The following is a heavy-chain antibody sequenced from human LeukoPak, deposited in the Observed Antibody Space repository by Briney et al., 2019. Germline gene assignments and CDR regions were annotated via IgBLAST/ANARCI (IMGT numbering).Heavy chain of an antibody. J-gene: IGHJ4*02. V-gene: IGHV3-48*04. D-gene: IGHD3-22*01. CDR2: ISSSSSTI. CDR1: GFTFSSYS. Sequence: GGSLRLSCAASGFTFSSYSMNWVRQAPGKGLEWVSYISSSSSTIYYADSVKGRFTISRDNAKNSLYLQMNSLRAEDTAVYYCARVYDSSGYYPDYWGQGTLVTVSS. CDR3: ARVYDSSGYYPDY.